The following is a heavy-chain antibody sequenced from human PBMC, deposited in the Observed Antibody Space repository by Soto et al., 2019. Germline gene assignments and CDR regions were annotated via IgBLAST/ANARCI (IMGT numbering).Heavy chain of an antibody. V-gene: IGHV3-30*18. J-gene: IGHJ4*02. CDR3: AKPNVEMATTYYFDY. Sequence: AGGSLRLSCAASGFTFSSYGMHWVRQAPGKGLEWVAVISYDGSNKYYADSVKGRFTISRDNSKNTLYLQMNSLRAEDTAVYYCAKPNVEMATTYYFDYWGQGTLVTVSS. D-gene: IGHD5-12*01. CDR1: GFTFSSYG. CDR2: ISYDGSNK.